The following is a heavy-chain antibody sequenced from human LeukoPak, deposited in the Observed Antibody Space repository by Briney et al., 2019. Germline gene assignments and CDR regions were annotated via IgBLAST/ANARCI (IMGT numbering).Heavy chain of an antibody. CDR2: IYYSGTTNYNPT. V-gene: IGHV4-59*08. CDR1: GGSISTYY. Sequence: SETLCLTCTVSGGSISTYYWSWIRQPPGKGLEWIGYIYYSGTTNYNPTNYNPSLKSRVSMSVDTSKNQFSLKLSSVTAADTAVYYCARHGGTVTMFSRDELWGQGTLVPVSS. D-gene: IGHD4-17*01. CDR3: ARHGGTVTMFSRDEL. J-gene: IGHJ4*02.